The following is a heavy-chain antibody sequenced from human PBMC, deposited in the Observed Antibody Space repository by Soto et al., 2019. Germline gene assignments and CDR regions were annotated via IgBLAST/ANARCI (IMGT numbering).Heavy chain of an antibody. CDR1: GFTLSDYY. J-gene: IGHJ4*02. Sequence: GGSLRLSCAASGFTLSDYYMSWVRQAPGKGLEWVSYISSSGSTIYYADSVKGRFTISRDNAKNSLYLQMNSLRAEDTAVYYCARGPHYYDSSGPNYWGQGTLVTVSS. D-gene: IGHD3-22*01. CDR3: ARGPHYYDSSGPNY. CDR2: ISSSGSTI. V-gene: IGHV3-11*01.